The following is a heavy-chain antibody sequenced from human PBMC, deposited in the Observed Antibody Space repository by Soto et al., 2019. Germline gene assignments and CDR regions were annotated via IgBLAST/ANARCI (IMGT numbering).Heavy chain of an antibody. CDR3: AKGRFDYYDSSGYSFDY. V-gene: IGHV3-30*18. Sequence: QVQLVESVGGVVQPGRSLRLSCAASGFTFSSYGMHWVRQAPGKGLEWVAVISYDGSNKYYADSVKGRFTISRDNSKNTLYLQMNSLRAEDTAVYYCAKGRFDYYDSSGYSFDYWGQGTLVTVSS. CDR1: GFTFSSYG. CDR2: ISYDGSNK. J-gene: IGHJ4*02. D-gene: IGHD3-22*01.